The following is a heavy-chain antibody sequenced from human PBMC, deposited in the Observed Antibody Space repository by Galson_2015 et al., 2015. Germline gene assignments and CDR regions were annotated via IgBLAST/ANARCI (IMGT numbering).Heavy chain of an antibody. V-gene: IGHV4-30-4*01. D-gene: IGHD6-6*01. CDR2: IYYSGST. Sequence: LSLTCTVSGGSISSGDYYWSWIRQPPGKGLEWIGYIYYSGSTYYNPSLKSRVTISVDTSKNQFSLKLSSVTAADTAVYYCARGGSGFDILFSSPLDYWGQGTLVTVSS. J-gene: IGHJ4*02. CDR3: ARGGSGFDILFSSPLDY. CDR1: GGSISSGDYY.